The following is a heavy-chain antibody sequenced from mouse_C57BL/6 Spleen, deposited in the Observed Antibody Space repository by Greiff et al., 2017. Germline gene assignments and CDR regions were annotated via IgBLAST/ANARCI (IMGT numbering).Heavy chain of an antibody. Sequence: VQLQQPGAELVKPGASVKMSCKASGYTFTSYCITWVKQRPGKGLEWIGDIYPGSGSTTYNEKFKSKATLTIATSSSTAYMRLSSLTAEDSEVYDGASSSYSNDYYYAMDYWGQGTSVTVSS. CDR2: IYPGSGST. J-gene: IGHJ4*01. V-gene: IGHV1-55*01. D-gene: IGHD2-5*01. CDR3: ASSSYSNDYYYAMDY. CDR1: GYTFTSYC.